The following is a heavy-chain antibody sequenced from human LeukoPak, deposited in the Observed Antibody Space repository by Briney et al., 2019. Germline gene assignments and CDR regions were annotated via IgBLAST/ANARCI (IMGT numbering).Heavy chain of an antibody. Sequence: GGSLRLSCAASGFTFSSYAMSWVRQAPGKGLEWVAFIRYDGSNKYYADSVKGRFTISRDNSKNTLYLQMNSLRAEDTAVYYCAYIYDSSGRLDYWGQGTLVTVSS. CDR1: GFTFSSYA. CDR2: IRYDGSNK. V-gene: IGHV3-30*02. CDR3: AYIYDSSGRLDY. J-gene: IGHJ4*02. D-gene: IGHD3-22*01.